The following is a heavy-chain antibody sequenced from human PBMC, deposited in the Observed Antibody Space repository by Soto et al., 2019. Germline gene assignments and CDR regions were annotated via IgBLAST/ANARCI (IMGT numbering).Heavy chain of an antibody. CDR2: ISAYNGNT. J-gene: IGHJ3*02. V-gene: IGHV1-18*01. CDR3: ALDKRNYYAPGSSYDALDI. D-gene: IGHD3-10*01. CDR1: GYTSTIYG. Sequence: ASVKVSCKASGYTSTIYGISWVLQAPGQGLEWMGWISAYNGNTNYAQKLQGRVTMTTDTSTSTAYMELRSLRSDDTAVYYCALDKRNYYAPGSSYDALDIWGQGTMVTVSS.